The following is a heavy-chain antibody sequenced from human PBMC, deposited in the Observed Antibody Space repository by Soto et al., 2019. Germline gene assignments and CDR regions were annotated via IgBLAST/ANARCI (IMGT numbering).Heavy chain of an antibody. V-gene: IGHV1-69*06. J-gene: IGHJ5*02. Sequence: QVQLVQSGAEVKKPGSSVKVSCKASGGSFSNYGISWVRQGPGQGLERMGGLIPMFGTPNYAQKFQGRVTITADKSTTTSYMELRSLRSEDTAVYYCAKFDYGDYVGWFDPWGQGTLVTVSS. CDR2: LIPMFGTP. CDR1: GGSFSNYG. D-gene: IGHD4-17*01. CDR3: AKFDYGDYVGWFDP.